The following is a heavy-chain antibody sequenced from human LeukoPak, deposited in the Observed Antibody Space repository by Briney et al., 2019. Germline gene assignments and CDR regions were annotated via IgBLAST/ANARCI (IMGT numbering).Heavy chain of an antibody. CDR1: GYSISSGYY. Sequence: SETLSLTCAVSGYSISSGYYWGWIRQPPGKGLEWIGSIYHSGSTYYNPSLKSRVTISVDTSKNQFSLKLSSVTAAGTAVYYCASRRYCSSTSCRDGDDWGQGTLVTVSS. J-gene: IGHJ4*02. CDR2: IYHSGST. V-gene: IGHV4-38-2*01. CDR3: ASRRYCSSTSCRDGDD. D-gene: IGHD2-2*01.